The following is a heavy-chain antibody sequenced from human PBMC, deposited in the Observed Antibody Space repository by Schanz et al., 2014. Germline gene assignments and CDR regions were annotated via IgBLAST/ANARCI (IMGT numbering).Heavy chain of an antibody. V-gene: IGHV1-69*02. CDR3: AGAFDSSGYYFDY. Sequence: QVQLVQSGAEVKKPGSSVKVSCKASGGTFSTYTISWVRQAPGQGLEWMGRIIPILGIANYAQNFQGRVTITADKSTSTAYMELTSLRSEDTAVYYCAGAFDSSGYYFDYWGQGTLXTVSS. CDR2: IIPILGIA. CDR1: GGTFSTYT. D-gene: IGHD3-22*01. J-gene: IGHJ4*02.